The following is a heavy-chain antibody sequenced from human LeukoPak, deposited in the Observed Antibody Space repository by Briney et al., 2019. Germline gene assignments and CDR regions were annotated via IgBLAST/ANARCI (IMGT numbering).Heavy chain of an antibody. V-gene: IGHV1-69*06. Sequence: SVKVSCKASGGTFSSYAISWVRQAPGPGLEWMGGIIPIFGTANYAQKFQGRVTITADKSTSTAYMELSSLRSEDTAVYYCARAEQWLAWGYFDYWGQGTLVTVSS. CDR2: IIPIFGTA. D-gene: IGHD6-19*01. CDR1: GGTFSSYA. CDR3: ARAEQWLAWGYFDY. J-gene: IGHJ4*02.